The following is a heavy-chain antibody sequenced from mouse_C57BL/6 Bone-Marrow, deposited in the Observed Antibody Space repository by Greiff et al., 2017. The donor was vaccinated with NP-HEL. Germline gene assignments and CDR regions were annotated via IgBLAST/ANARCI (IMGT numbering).Heavy chain of an antibody. Sequence: EVKLMESGGGLVQPGGSLKLSCAASGFTFSDYGMAWVRQAPRKGPEWVAFISNLAYSIYYADTVTGRFTISRENAKNTLYLEMSSLRSEDTAMYYCARPDSSGYGFAYWGQGTLVTVSA. J-gene: IGHJ3*01. CDR3: ARPDSSGYGFAY. CDR1: GFTFSDYG. CDR2: ISNLAYSI. D-gene: IGHD3-2*02. V-gene: IGHV5-15*01.